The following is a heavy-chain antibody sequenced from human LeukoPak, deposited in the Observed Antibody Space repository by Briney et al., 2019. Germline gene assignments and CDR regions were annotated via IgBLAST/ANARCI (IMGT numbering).Heavy chain of an antibody. J-gene: IGHJ5*02. CDR2: IYTSGST. D-gene: IGHD5-18*01. V-gene: IGHV4-4*07. Sequence: PSETLSLTCTVSGGPISSYYWSWIRQPAGKGLEWIGRIYTSGSTNYNPSLKSRVTMSVDTSKNQFSLKLSSVTAADTAVYYCARVPEDTAIGWFDPWGQGTLVTVSS. CDR1: GGPISSYY. CDR3: ARVPEDTAIGWFDP.